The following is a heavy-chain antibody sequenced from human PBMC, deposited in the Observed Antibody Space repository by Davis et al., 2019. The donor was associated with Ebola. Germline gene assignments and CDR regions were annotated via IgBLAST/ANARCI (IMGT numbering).Heavy chain of an antibody. Sequence: ASVKVSCKASGYTFTSYGISWVRQAPGKGLEWMGGFDPEDGETIYAQKFQGRVTMTEDTSTDTAYMELSSLRSEDTAVYYCARDRVVSSSSVVRYFDYWGQGTLVTVSS. D-gene: IGHD6-6*01. V-gene: IGHV1-24*01. J-gene: IGHJ4*02. CDR1: GYTFTSYG. CDR2: FDPEDGET. CDR3: ARDRVVSSSSVVRYFDY.